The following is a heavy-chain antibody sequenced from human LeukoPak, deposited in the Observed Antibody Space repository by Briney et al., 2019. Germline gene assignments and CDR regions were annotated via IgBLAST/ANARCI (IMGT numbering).Heavy chain of an antibody. Sequence: SETLSLTCTVSGGSISSYYWSWIRQPPGKGLEWIVYIYYSGSTNYNPSLKSRVTMSVDTSKNQFSLKLSSVTAADTAVYYCARAPGIRRSFDCWGQGALVTVSS. CDR1: GGSISSYY. J-gene: IGHJ4*02. CDR2: IYYSGST. V-gene: IGHV4-59*01. CDR3: ARAPGIRRSFDC. D-gene: IGHD3-10*01.